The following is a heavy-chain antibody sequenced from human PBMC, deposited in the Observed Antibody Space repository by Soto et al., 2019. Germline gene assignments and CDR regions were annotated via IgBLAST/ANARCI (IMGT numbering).Heavy chain of an antibody. CDR2: IKQDGSEK. V-gene: IGHV3-7*03. CDR3: ARLDYDFWSGYLNYYYGMDV. J-gene: IGHJ6*02. Sequence: ANIKQDGSEKYYVDSVKGRFTISRDNAKNSLYLQMNSLRAEDTAVYYCARLDYDFWSGYLNYYYGMDVWGQGTTVTVSS. D-gene: IGHD3-3*01.